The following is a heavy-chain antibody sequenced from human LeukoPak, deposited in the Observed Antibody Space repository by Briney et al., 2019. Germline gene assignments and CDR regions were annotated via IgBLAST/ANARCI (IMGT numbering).Heavy chain of an antibody. CDR1: GGSISSGSYY. CDR2: FYYSGST. J-gene: IGHJ4*02. D-gene: IGHD3-16*01. V-gene: IGHV4-39*07. Sequence: SETLSLTCTVSGGSISSGSYYWGWIRQPPGKGLEWIGSFYYSGSTYYNPSLKSRVTISVDTSKNQFSLKLSSVTAADTAVYYCARVDVWGSSTSDYFDYWGQGTLVTVSS. CDR3: ARVDVWGSSTSDYFDY.